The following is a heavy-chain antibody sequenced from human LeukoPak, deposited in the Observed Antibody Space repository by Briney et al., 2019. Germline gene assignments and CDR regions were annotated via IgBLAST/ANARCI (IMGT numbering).Heavy chain of an antibody. Sequence: PSETLPLTCAVYGGSFSGYYWSWIRQPPGKGLEWIGEINHSGSTNYNPSLKSRVTISVDTSKNQFSLKLSSVTAADTAVYYCARGVSYGGYAGAFDIWGQGTMITVSS. CDR3: ARGVSYGGYAGAFDI. J-gene: IGHJ3*02. CDR2: INHSGST. D-gene: IGHD5-12*01. CDR1: GGSFSGYY. V-gene: IGHV4-34*01.